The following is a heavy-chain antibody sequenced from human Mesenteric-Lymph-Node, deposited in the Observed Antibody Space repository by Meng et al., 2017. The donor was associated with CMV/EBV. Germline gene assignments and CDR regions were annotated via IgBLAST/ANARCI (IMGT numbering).Heavy chain of an antibody. CDR1: AASVSSNNAA. V-gene: IGHV6-1*01. J-gene: IGHJ4*02. CDR2: TYYRSKWYN. D-gene: IGHD6-6*01. Sequence: SETLSPTCDISAASVSSNNAAWNWIRQSPSRGLEWLGRTYYRSKWYNDCAVSVKSRITINPDTSKNQFSLQLNSVTPEDTAVYYCVRADSSSPYYFDYWGQGTLVTVSS. CDR3: VRADSSSPYYFDY.